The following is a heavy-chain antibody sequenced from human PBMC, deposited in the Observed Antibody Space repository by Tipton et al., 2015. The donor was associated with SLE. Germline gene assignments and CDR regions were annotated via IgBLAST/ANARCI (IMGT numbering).Heavy chain of an antibody. CDR2: IYYSGST. CDR1: GGSFSGYY. Sequence: TLSLTCAVYGGSFSGYYWSWIRQPPGKGLEWIGSIYYSGSTYYNPSLKSRVTISVDTSKNQFSLKLSSVTAADTAVYYCARVAVAEAFDIWGQGTMVTVSS. CDR3: ARVAVAEAFDI. D-gene: IGHD6-19*01. V-gene: IGHV4-34*01. J-gene: IGHJ3*02.